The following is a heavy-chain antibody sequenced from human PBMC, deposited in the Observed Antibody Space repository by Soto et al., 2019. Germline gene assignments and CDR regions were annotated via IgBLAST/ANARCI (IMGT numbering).Heavy chain of an antibody. CDR2: INHSGST. Sequence: SETLSLTCAVYGGSFSGYYWSWIRQPPGKGLEWIGEINHSGSTNYNPSLKSRVTISVDTSKNQFSLKLSSVTAADTAVYYFARGFVGESSSSAPSYDYWGQGTLVTVSS. J-gene: IGHJ4*02. CDR1: GGSFSGYY. V-gene: IGHV4-34*01. CDR3: ARGFVGESSSSAPSYDY. D-gene: IGHD6-6*01.